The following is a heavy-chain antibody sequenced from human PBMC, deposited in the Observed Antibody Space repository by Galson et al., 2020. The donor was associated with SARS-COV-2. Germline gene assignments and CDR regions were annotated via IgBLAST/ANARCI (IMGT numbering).Heavy chain of an antibody. CDR3: AWGITMIVGRHFDL. CDR2: IYYSGST. Sequence: ETSETLSLTCTVSGGSISSGGYYWSWLRQHPGKGREWIGYIYYSGSTYSNPSLRSRVTISVDTSKNQFSLKLMSVTAADTAVYYCAWGITMIVGRHFDLWGRGTLVTVSS. D-gene: IGHD3-22*01. V-gene: IGHV4-31*03. CDR1: GGSISSGGYY. J-gene: IGHJ2*01.